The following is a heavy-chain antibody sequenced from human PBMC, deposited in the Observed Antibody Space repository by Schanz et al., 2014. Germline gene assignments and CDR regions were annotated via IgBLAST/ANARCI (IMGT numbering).Heavy chain of an antibody. D-gene: IGHD7-27*01. CDR3: ARENLNWEAFDI. CDR1: GFIFNDYY. CDR2: ISRDGTTS. J-gene: IGHJ3*02. Sequence: HVQLAESGGGLVKPGGSLRLSCAASGFIFNDYYMNWIRQAPGKGLEWLSYISRDGTTSYYADSVKGRFTISRDNAKNSLYLEMTSLRGEDTAVYYCARENLNWEAFDIWGQGTVVTVSS. V-gene: IGHV3-11*01.